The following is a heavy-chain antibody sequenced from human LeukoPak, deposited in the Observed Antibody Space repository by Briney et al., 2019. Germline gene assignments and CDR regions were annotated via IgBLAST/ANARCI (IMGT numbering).Heavy chain of an antibody. CDR2: VCYSGST. CDR3: ARGDGYNRY. CDR1: GGSISSHC. Sequence: SETLSLTCTVSGGSISSHCWSWIRQSPGKGLEWIGYVCYSGSTNYNPSLKSRVTISVDTSKNQFSLNLSSVTAADTAVYYCARGDGYNRYWGQGTLATVSS. V-gene: IGHV4-59*11. J-gene: IGHJ4*02. D-gene: IGHD5-24*01.